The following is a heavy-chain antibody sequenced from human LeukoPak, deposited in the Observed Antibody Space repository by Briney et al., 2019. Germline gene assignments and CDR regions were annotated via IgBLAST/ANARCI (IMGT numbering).Heavy chain of an antibody. CDR2: IFPSGGEI. CDR1: GFTFSTFA. D-gene: IGHD6-19*01. CDR3: ARGLRIAVAGNIDY. J-gene: IGHJ4*02. V-gene: IGHV3-23*01. Sequence: GGSLRLSCEASGFTFSTFAMIWVRQPPGKGLEWVSSIFPSGGEIHYADSVRGRFTISRDNSKSTLSLQMNSLRAEDTAVYYCARGLRIAVAGNIDYWGQGTLVTVSS.